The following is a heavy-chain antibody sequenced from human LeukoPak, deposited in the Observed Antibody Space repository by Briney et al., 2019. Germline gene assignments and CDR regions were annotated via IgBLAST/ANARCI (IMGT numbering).Heavy chain of an antibody. D-gene: IGHD3-22*01. CDR1: GYTFTSYD. CDR3: ARDPSNSSGRYWYIDV. V-gene: IGHV1-18*01. J-gene: IGHJ2*01. CDR2: ISGYNGDT. Sequence: ASVKVSCKASGYTFTSYDINWVRQATGQGLEWMGWISGYNGDTIYAQKFQGRVTMTKDTATSTGYMELRSLTSDDTAVYYCARDPSNSSGRYWYIDVWGRGTLVTVSS.